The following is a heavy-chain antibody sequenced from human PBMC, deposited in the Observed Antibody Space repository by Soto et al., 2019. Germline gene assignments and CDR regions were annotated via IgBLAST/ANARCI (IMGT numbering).Heavy chain of an antibody. D-gene: IGHD6-6*01. CDR2: IIPIFGTA. J-gene: IGHJ5*02. V-gene: IGHV1-69*13. CDR1: GGTFSSYA. Sequence: SVKVSCKASGGTFSSYAISWVRHAPGQGLEWMGGIIPIFGTANYAQKFQGRVTITADESTSTAYMELSSLSSEDTAVYYCARSLEYSSSDWFDPWGQGTLVTVSS. CDR3: ARSLEYSSSDWFDP.